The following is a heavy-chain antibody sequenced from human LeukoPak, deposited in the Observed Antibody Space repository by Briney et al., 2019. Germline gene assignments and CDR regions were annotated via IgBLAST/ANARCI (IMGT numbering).Heavy chain of an antibody. D-gene: IGHD3-22*01. V-gene: IGHV3-21*01. CDR1: GFTFSSYS. CDR2: ISSSSSYI. Sequence: GGSLRLSCAASGFTFSSYSMNWVRQAPGKGLEWVSSISSSSSYIYYADSVKGRFTISRDNAKNSLYLQMNSLRAEDTAVYYCVGDSSGYDRFDPWGQGTLVTVSS. CDR3: VGDSSGYDRFDP. J-gene: IGHJ5*02.